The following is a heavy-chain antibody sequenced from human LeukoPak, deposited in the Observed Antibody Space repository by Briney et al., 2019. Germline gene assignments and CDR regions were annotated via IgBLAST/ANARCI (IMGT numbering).Heavy chain of an antibody. J-gene: IGHJ3*02. D-gene: IGHD5-12*01. V-gene: IGHV3-48*02. CDR1: GFTFSSYS. CDR3: AGGYSGYDSSPGAFDI. Sequence: QAGGSLRLSCAASGFTFSSYSMNWVRQAPGKGLEWVSYISSSTIYYADSVKGRFTISRDNAKNSLYLQMNSLRDEDTAVYYCAGGYSGYDSSPGAFDIWGQGTMVTVSS. CDR2: ISSSTI.